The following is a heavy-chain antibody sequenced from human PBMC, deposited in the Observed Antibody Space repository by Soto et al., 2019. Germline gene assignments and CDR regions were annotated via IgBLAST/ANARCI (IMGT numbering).Heavy chain of an antibody. Sequence: SETLSLTCTVSGGSISSYYWSWIRQPPGKGLEWIGYIYYSGSTNYNPSLKSRVTISVDTSKNQFSLKLSSVTAADTAVYYCARRPLWFGELSAFDSWGQGTMVTVAS. J-gene: IGHJ3*02. V-gene: IGHV4-59*08. D-gene: IGHD3-10*01. CDR3: ARRPLWFGELSAFDS. CDR1: GGSISSYY. CDR2: IYYSGST.